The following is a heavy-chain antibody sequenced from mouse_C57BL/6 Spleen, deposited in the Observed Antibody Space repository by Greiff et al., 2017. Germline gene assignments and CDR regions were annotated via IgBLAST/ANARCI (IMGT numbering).Heavy chain of an antibody. D-gene: IGHD2-4*01. CDR2: ISSGSRTI. CDR1: GFTFSDYG. J-gene: IGHJ4*01. CDR3: ARGGGLRHAMDY. Sequence: VQLKESGGGLVKPGGSLKLSCAASGFTFSDYGMHWVRQAPEKGLEWVAYISSGSRTIYDADTVKGRFTISRANAKNTLFLQMTSLRSEDTAMYYCARGGGLRHAMDYWGQGTSVTVSS. V-gene: IGHV5-17*01.